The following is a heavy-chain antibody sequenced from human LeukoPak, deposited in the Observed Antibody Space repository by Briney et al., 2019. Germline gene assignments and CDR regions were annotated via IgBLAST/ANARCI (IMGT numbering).Heavy chain of an antibody. V-gene: IGHV1-2*02. J-gene: IGHJ4*02. CDR3: ARGRGYCSGGSCYQFDY. Sequence: ASVKVSCKASGYTFTGYDMHWVRQAPGQGLEWMGWINPNSGGTNYAQKFQGRVTMTRDTSISTAYMELSRLRSDDTAVYYCARGRGYCSGGSCYQFDYWGQGTLVTVSS. CDR1: GYTFTGYD. D-gene: IGHD2-15*01. CDR2: INPNSGGT.